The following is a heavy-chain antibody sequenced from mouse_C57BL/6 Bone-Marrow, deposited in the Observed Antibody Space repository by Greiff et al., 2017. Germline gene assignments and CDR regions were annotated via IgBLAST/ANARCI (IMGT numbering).Heavy chain of an antibody. CDR3: ARVLLLYCDY. CDR1: GYTFTDYY. D-gene: IGHD2-10*01. V-gene: IGHV1-26*01. Sequence: EVQLQQSGPELVKPGASVKISCKASGYTFTDYYMNWVKQSHGKSLEWIGDINPNNGGTSYNQKFKGKATLTVDKSSSTAYMELRSLTSEDSAVYYCARVLLLYCDYWGQGTTLTVSS. CDR2: INPNNGGT. J-gene: IGHJ2*01.